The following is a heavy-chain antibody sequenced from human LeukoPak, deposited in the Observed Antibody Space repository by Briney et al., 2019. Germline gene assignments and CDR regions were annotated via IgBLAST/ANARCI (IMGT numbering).Heavy chain of an antibody. Sequence: GGSLRLSCAASGFTFSSYAMHWVRQAPGKGLEWVAVISYDGSKKYYADSVKGRFTISRDNSKNTLYLQMNSLRAEDTAVYYCARGPDIVVVVAALNLFDYWGQGTLVTVSS. V-gene: IGHV3-30*04. D-gene: IGHD2-15*01. CDR2: ISYDGSKK. CDR1: GFTFSSYA. CDR3: ARGPDIVVVVAALNLFDY. J-gene: IGHJ4*02.